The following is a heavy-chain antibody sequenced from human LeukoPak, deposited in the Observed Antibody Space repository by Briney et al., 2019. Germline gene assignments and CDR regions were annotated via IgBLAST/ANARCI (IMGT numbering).Heavy chain of an antibody. CDR1: GFTFSSYE. CDR2: ISSSGDTV. Sequence: GGSVRLSCAASGFTFSSYEMNWVRQGPGKGPEWVSYISSSGDTVFYGYSLNGRFTISRDNAKNSLYLQINNLRAEDTSVYYCARDGSFTSGSFFDSWGQGTLVTVSS. D-gene: IGHD1-26*01. V-gene: IGHV3-48*03. J-gene: IGHJ4*02. CDR3: ARDGSFTSGSFFDS.